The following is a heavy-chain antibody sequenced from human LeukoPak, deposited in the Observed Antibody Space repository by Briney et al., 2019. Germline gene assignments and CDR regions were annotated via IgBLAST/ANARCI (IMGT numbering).Heavy chain of an antibody. CDR2: INPNSGGT. CDR1: GYTFTGYY. J-gene: IGHJ4*02. V-gene: IGHV1-2*06. CDR3: ARVVEYCSGGRCYYFDY. Sequence: ASVKVSCKASGYTFTGYYMHWVRQAPGQGREWMGRINPNSGGTNYAQKFQGRVTMTRDTSISTAYMELSRLRSDDTAVYYCARVVEYCSGGRCYYFDYWGQGTLVTVSS. D-gene: IGHD2-15*01.